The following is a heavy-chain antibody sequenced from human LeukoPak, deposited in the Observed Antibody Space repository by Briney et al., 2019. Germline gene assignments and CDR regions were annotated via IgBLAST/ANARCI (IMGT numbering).Heavy chain of an antibody. CDR3: ARDRYYDFWSGYYVSMDV. Sequence: GGSLRLSCAASGFTVSSNYMSWVRQAPGKGLEWVSVIYSGGSTYYADSVKGRFTIPRDNSKNTLYLQMNSLRAEDTAVYYCARDRYYDFWSGYYVSMDVWGQGTTVTVSS. CDR1: GFTVSSNY. D-gene: IGHD3-3*01. J-gene: IGHJ6*02. V-gene: IGHV3-53*01. CDR2: IYSGGST.